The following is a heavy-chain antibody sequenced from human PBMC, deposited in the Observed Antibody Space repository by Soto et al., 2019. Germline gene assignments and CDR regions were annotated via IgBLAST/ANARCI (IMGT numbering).Heavy chain of an antibody. CDR2: TSADNGDT. J-gene: IGHJ4*02. CDR1: GYTFTRYG. V-gene: IGHV1-18*04. D-gene: IGHD2-2*01. CDR3: ARDERGTCTSSSCYYFDY. Sequence: QVQLVQSGAEVKEPGASVKVSCKASGYTFTRYGFSWVRQAPGQGLEWMAWTSADNGDTNYAPKLQGRVTLTKDTSTGTAYMALRSLRSDDTAVYYCARDERGTCTSSSCYYFDYWGQGTLVTVSS.